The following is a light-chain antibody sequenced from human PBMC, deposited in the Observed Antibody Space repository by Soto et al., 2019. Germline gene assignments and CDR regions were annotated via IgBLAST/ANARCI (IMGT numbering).Light chain of an antibody. J-gene: IGKJ4*01. V-gene: IGKV3-20*01. CDR1: QSVSSSY. CDR2: DAS. CDR3: QPYGSSLT. Sequence: EIVLTQSPGTLSLSPGERATLSCRASQSVSSSYLAWYQQKPGQAPRLLIYDASSRATGIPDRFSGSGSGTDFTLTISRLEPEDFIVYYCQPYGSSLTFGGGTKADSK.